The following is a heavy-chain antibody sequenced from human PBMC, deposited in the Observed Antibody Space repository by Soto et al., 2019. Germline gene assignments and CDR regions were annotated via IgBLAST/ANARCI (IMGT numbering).Heavy chain of an antibody. CDR1: GFTFSSYG. CDR2: ISYDGSNK. J-gene: IGHJ4*02. V-gene: IGHV3-30*18. Sequence: GGSLRLSCAASGFTFSSYGMHWVRQAPGKGLEWVAVISYDGSNKYYADSVKGRFTISRDNSKNTLYLQMNSLRAEDTAVYYCAKVFTIFGVVGYYFDYWGQGTLVTVS. D-gene: IGHD3-3*01. CDR3: AKVFTIFGVVGYYFDY.